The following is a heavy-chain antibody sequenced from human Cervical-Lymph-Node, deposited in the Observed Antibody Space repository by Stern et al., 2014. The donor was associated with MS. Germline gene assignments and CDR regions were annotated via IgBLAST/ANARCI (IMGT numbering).Heavy chain of an antibody. D-gene: IGHD1-7*01. V-gene: IGHV3-48*02. CDR3: ARDLRVRTGTTWVDWYFDL. Sequence: QLVQSGGGLVQPGGSLRLSCAASGFTFSSYSMNWVRQAPGKGLEWVSYISSSSSTIYYADSVKGPFTISRDNAKNSLYLQMNSLRDEDTAVYYCARDLRVRTGTTWVDWYFDLWGRGTLVTVSS. CDR1: GFTFSSYS. CDR2: ISSSSSTI. J-gene: IGHJ2*01.